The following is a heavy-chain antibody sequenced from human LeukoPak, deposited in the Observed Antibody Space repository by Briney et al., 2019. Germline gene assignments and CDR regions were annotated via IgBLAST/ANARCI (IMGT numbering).Heavy chain of an antibody. Sequence: SETLSLTCTVSGGSISSYYWSWIRQPPGKGLEWIGEIDHSGSTNYNPSLKSRVTISVDTSKNQFSLKLSSVTAADTAVYYCARSKPYYYDSSGYYFVYFDYWGQGTLVTVSS. CDR3: ARSKPYYYDSSGYYFVYFDY. J-gene: IGHJ4*02. CDR2: IDHSGST. V-gene: IGHV4-34*01. CDR1: GGSISSYY. D-gene: IGHD3-22*01.